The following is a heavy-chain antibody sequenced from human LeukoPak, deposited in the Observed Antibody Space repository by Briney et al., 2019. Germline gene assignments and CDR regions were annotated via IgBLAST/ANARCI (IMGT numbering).Heavy chain of an antibody. CDR3: ARGPCSSANCYWSLDH. J-gene: IGHJ5*02. Sequence: SETLSLTCSVSGGSIKDYRWSWIRQPPGKGLEYIGFVYYSASTNYNPSLKSRVTMSLDTSKNQFSLNLNSVTAADTAVYHCARGPCSSANCYWSLDHWGQGTLVTVSS. V-gene: IGHV4-59*01. D-gene: IGHD2-2*01. CDR2: VYYSAST. CDR1: GGSIKDYR.